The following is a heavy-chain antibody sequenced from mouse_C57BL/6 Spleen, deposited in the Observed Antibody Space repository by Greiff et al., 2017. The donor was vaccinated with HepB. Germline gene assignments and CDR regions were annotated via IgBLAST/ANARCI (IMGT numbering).Heavy chain of an antibody. V-gene: IGHV1-64*01. J-gene: IGHJ4*01. CDR2: IHPNSGST. Sequence: VQLQQPGAELVKPGASVKLSCKASGYTFTSYWMHWVKQRPGQGLEWIGMIHPNSGSTNYNEKFKSKATLTVDKSSSTAYMQLSSLTSEDSAVYYCARHGDYDGGYYAMDYWGQGTSVTVSS. CDR1: GYTFTSYW. D-gene: IGHD2-4*01. CDR3: ARHGDYDGGYYAMDY.